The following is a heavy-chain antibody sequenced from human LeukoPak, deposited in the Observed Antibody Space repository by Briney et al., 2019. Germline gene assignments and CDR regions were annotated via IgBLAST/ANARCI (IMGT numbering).Heavy chain of an antibody. D-gene: IGHD3-3*01. Sequence: GASVKVSCKASGYTFTSYAISWVRQAPGQGLEWMGGIIPIFGTANYAQKFQGRVTITTDESTSTAYMELSSLRSEDTAVHYCARGDFWSGYYGGFDPWGQGTLVTVSS. J-gene: IGHJ5*02. V-gene: IGHV1-69*05. CDR2: IIPIFGTA. CDR3: ARGDFWSGYYGGFDP. CDR1: GYTFTSYA.